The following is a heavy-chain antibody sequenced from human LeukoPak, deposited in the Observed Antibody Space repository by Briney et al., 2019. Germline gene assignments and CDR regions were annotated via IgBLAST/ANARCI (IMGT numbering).Heavy chain of an antibody. CDR2: ISSSSSYI. J-gene: IGHJ4*02. Sequence: PGGSLRLSCAASGFTFSSYSMNWVRQAPGKGLEWASSISSSSSYIYYADSVKGRFTISRDNAKNSLYLQMNSLRAEDTAVYYCARDPSSWGYYDSSGSDWGQGTLVTVSS. CDR1: GFTFSSYS. V-gene: IGHV3-21*01. CDR3: ARDPSSWGYYDSSGSD. D-gene: IGHD3-22*01.